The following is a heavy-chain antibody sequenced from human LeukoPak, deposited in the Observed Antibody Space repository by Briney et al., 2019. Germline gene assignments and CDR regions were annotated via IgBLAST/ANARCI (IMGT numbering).Heavy chain of an antibody. V-gene: IGHV1-2*02. Sequence: ASVKVSCKASGFTFTDYYLHWVRQAPGQGLEWMGWISPNNGDTDYAQKFQGRVRMTTDTSISTAYMDLSRLTSNDTAMYYCAREAPLSSNKHWGQGTLVTVSS. D-gene: IGHD2-15*01. CDR3: AREAPLSSNKH. J-gene: IGHJ1*01. CDR1: GFTFTDYY. CDR2: ISPNNGDT.